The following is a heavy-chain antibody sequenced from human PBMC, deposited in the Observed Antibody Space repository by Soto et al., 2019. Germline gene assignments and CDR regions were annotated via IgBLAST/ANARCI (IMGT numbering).Heavy chain of an antibody. V-gene: IGHV4-39*01. J-gene: IGHJ4*02. D-gene: IGHD6-19*01. CDR3: ARLGSSGWYQGSYFDY. CDR1: GGSITRNNHY. CDR2: ILYSGSI. Sequence: QLQLQESGPGLVKPSETLSLTCTVSGGSITRNNHYWGWIRQSPGKGLEWIGSILYSGSINYNPSLKSRVTISVETSKNQFSLKMSSVNAADTAVYYCARLGSSGWYQGSYFDYWGQGTLVTVSS.